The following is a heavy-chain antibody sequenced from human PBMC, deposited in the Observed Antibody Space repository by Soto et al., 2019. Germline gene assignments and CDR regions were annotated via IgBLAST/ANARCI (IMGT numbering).Heavy chain of an antibody. D-gene: IGHD2-21*02. Sequence: ASVKVSCKASGGTFSSYAISWVRQAPGQGLEWMGGIIPIFGTANYAQKFQGRVTITADESTSTAYMELSSLRSEDTAVYYCATTEGVTAINYYYGMDVWGQGTTVTVSS. CDR2: IIPIFGTA. CDR3: ATTEGVTAINYYYGMDV. CDR1: GGTFSSYA. V-gene: IGHV1-69*13. J-gene: IGHJ6*02.